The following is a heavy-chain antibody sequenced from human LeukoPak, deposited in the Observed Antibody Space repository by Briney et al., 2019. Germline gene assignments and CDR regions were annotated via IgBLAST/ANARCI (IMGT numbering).Heavy chain of an antibody. V-gene: IGHV3-23*01. CDR3: AKLTAARGTNY. CDR1: GFTFSRYG. CDR2: INSSGSDT. J-gene: IGHJ4*02. Sequence: GGSLRLSCAASGFTFSRYGMSWVRQAPGKGLEWVSAINSSGSDTYYADSVKGRFTISRDNSKNTLFLQMNSLRAEDTAVYYCAKLTAARGTNYWGQGTLVTVSS. D-gene: IGHD6-6*01.